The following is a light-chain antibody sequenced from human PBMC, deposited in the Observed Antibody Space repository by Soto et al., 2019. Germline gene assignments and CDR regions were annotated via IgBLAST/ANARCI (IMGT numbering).Light chain of an antibody. J-gene: IGKJ4*01. CDR3: QQYSSTPLT. V-gene: IGKV4-1*01. CDR1: QSVLYSSNNKNY. CDR2: WAS. Sequence: DIVMTQSPDSLAVSLGERATINCKSSQSVLYSSNNKNYLAWYQQKPGQPPKLLIYWASTRASGVPDRFSGSGSGTDFTLTISSLQAEDVAVYYCQQYSSTPLTFGGGTKVEIK.